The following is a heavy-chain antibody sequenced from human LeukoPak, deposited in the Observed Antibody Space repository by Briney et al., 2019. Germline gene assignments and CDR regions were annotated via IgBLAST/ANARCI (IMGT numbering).Heavy chain of an antibody. CDR1: GFTFSSYA. Sequence: GRSLRLSCAASGFTFSSYAMHWVRQAPGKGLEWVAVISYDGSNKYYADSVKGRFTISRDNSKNTLYLQMNSLRAEDTAVYYCARVAAKYYFDYWGQGTLVTVSS. D-gene: IGHD2-15*01. J-gene: IGHJ4*02. CDR2: ISYDGSNK. CDR3: ARVAAKYYFDY. V-gene: IGHV3-30*04.